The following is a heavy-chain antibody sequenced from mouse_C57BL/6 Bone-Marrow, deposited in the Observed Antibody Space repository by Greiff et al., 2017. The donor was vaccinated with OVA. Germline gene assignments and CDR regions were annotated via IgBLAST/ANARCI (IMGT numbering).Heavy chain of an antibody. D-gene: IGHD1-1*01. CDR1: GYSFTGYY. CDR2: INPSTGGT. CDR3: ARELRSPYFDY. Sequence: VQLKESGPELVKPGASVKISCKASGYSFTGYYMNWVKQSPEKSLEWIGEINPSTGGTTYNQKFKAKATLTVDKSSSTAYMQLKSLTSEDSAVYYCARELRSPYFDYWGQGTTLTVSS. V-gene: IGHV1-42*01. J-gene: IGHJ2*01.